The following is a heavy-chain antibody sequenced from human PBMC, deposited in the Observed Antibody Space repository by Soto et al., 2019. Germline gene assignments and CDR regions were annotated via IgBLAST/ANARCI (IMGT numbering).Heavy chain of an antibody. J-gene: IGHJ4*02. CDR3: AREEYLGRWIQPLDS. Sequence: SETLSLTCTVSGDSISSYSWSWIRQPPGKRLEWIGNIHYNGNTKYSPSLKSRVTITVNTSKNHFSRQLISVTTADTAEYFCAREEYLGRWIQPLDSCGQGTLVTVSS. D-gene: IGHD1-1*01. V-gene: IGHV4-59*01. CDR2: IHYNGNT. CDR1: GDSISSYS.